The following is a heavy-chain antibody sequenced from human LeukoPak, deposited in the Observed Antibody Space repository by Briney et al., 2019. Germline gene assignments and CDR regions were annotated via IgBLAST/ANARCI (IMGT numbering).Heavy chain of an antibody. V-gene: IGHV4-30-2*01. Sequence: PSQTLSLTCTVSGGSIRSGAYYWSWIRQPPGRGLEWIGYIYHSGGTYYNPSLKSRVTISVDRSKNQFSLKVSSVTAADTAVYYCARDAYQWLADAFDIWGQGIMVTVSS. CDR1: GGSIRSGAYY. CDR3: ARDAYQWLADAFDI. J-gene: IGHJ3*02. CDR2: IYHSGGT. D-gene: IGHD6-19*01.